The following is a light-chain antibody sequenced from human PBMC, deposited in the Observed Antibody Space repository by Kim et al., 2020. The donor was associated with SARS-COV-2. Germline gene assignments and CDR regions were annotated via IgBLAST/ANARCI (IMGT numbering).Light chain of an antibody. CDR3: QSYDSSLSVI. V-gene: IGLV1-40*01. J-gene: IGLJ2*01. Sequence: GQSVTSACTGSSSNIGAAYDVPWYQQLPGTAPKLLISGNNNRPSGVPDRFSGSKSGTSASLAITGLQAEDEADYFCQSYDSSLSVIFGGGTKVTVL. CDR1: SSNIGAAYD. CDR2: GNN.